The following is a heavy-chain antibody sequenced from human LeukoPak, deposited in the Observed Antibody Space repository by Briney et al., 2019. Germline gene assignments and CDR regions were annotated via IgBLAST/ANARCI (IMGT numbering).Heavy chain of an antibody. CDR3: ARNGDDSSDYYYFDY. CDR2: IYNSGTT. D-gene: IGHD3-22*01. Sequence: SETLSLTCAVSGDSISSGDYSWSWIRQPPGKGLEWIGYIYNSGTTNYDPSLKSRVTISVDTSKNQFSLKLSSVTAADTAIYYCARNGDDSSDYYYFDYWGQGTLVTVSS. CDR1: GDSISSGDYS. V-gene: IGHV4-30-4*07. J-gene: IGHJ4*02.